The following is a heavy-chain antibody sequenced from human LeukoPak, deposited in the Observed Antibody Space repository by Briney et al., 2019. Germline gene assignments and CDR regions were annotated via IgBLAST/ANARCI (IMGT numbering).Heavy chain of an antibody. D-gene: IGHD2-15*01. V-gene: IGHV1-2*02. J-gene: IGHJ5*02. Sequence: ASVKVSCKASGYTFTGYYMHWVRQAPGQGLEWMGWINPNSGGTNYAQKFQGRVTMTRDTSISTAYMELSSLRSEDTAVYYCASAALGYCSGGSCVENWFDPWGQGTLVTVSS. CDR1: GYTFTGYY. CDR2: INPNSGGT. CDR3: ASAALGYCSGGSCVENWFDP.